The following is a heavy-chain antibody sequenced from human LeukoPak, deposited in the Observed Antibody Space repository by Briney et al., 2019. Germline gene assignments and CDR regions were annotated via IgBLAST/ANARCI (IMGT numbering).Heavy chain of an antibody. CDR2: ISSSGSTI. CDR3: ARYCSSTSCYEGGNYFDY. V-gene: IGHV3-11*04. CDR1: GFTFSDYY. J-gene: IGHJ4*02. Sequence: PGGSLRLSCAASGFTFSDYYMSWIRQAPGKGLEWVSYISSSGSTIYYADSVKGRFTISRDNAKNLLYLQMNSLRAEDTAVYYCARYCSSTSCYEGGNYFDYWGQGTLVTVSS. D-gene: IGHD2-2*01.